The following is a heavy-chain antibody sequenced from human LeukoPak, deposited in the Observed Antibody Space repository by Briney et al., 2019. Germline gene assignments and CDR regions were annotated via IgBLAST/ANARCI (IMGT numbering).Heavy chain of an antibody. CDR3: ARGGIRRGIDY. J-gene: IGHJ4*02. CDR1: GGSISSGDYY. D-gene: IGHD3-16*01. CDR2: IYYSGST. Sequence: KSSETLSLTCTVSGGSISSGDYYWSWIRQPPGKGLEWIGHIYYSGSTYYNPSLKSRVTISVDTSKNQFSLKLSSVTAADTAVYYCARGGIRRGIDYWGQGTLVTVSS. V-gene: IGHV4-30-4*01.